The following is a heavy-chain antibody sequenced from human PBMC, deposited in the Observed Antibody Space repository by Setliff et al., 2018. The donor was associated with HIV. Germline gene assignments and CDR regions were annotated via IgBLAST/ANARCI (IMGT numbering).Heavy chain of an antibody. CDR1: GFSLSNTRMG. D-gene: IGHD3-3*01. CDR2: IFPNDEK. Sequence: GSGPYAGEPKETLTLTCTVSGFSLSNTRMGVSWIRQPPGKALEWLAHIFPNDEKSYSASLKSRVTISEDTSKSQVVLTMTNMDPLDTSTYFCARYNFRRGYWDYFDYWGQGTQVTVSS. J-gene: IGHJ4*02. CDR3: ARYNFRRGYWDYFDY. V-gene: IGHV2-26*01.